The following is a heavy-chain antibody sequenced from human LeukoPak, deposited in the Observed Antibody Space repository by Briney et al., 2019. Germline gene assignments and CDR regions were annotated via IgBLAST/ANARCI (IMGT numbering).Heavy chain of an antibody. V-gene: IGHV1-18*01. CDR3: ARDPIAVAGRGWFDP. CDR2: ISTYNGNT. CDR1: GYTFTSYG. D-gene: IGHD6-19*01. Sequence: ASVKVSCKASGYTFTSYGISWVRQAPAQGLEWMGWISTYNGNTNYAQKLQGRVTMTTDTSTSKAYMELRSLRSDDTAVYYCARDPIAVAGRGWFDPWGQGTLVTVSS. J-gene: IGHJ5*02.